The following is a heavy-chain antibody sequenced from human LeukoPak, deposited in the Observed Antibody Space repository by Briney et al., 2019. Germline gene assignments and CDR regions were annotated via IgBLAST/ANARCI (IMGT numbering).Heavy chain of an antibody. J-gene: IGHJ4*02. CDR2: INSDGSST. CDR3: ARDVPVNYYDSTTSDY. CDR1: GFTFSSYG. Sequence: PGGSLRLSCAASGFTFSSYGMHWVRQAPGKGLVWVSRINSDGSSTSYADSVKGRFTISRDNAKNTLYLQMNSLRAEDTAVYYCARDVPVNYYDSTTSDYWGQGTLVTVSS. D-gene: IGHD3-22*01. V-gene: IGHV3-74*01.